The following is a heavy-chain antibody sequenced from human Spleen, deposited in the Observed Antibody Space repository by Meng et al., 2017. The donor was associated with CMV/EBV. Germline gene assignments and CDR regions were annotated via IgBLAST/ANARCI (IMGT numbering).Heavy chain of an antibody. J-gene: IGHJ4*02. V-gene: IGHV3-30*04. D-gene: IGHD1-26*01. CDR3: ARVRGSYCVDY. Sequence: GESLKISCAASGFTFSSYAMHWVRQAPGKGLEWVAVISYDGSNKYYADSVKGRFTISRDNSKNTLYLQMNSLRAEDTAVYYCARVRGSYCVDYWGQGTLVTVSS. CDR2: ISYDGSNK. CDR1: GFTFSSYA.